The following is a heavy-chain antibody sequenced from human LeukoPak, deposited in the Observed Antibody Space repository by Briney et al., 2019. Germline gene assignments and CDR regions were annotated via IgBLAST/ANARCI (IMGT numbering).Heavy chain of an antibody. Sequence: SETLSLTCAVSGGSFSGYYWSWIRQPPGKGLEWMWEINHSGSTNYNPSLKSRVTISVDTSKNQFSLKLSSVTAADTAVYYCARGRYYGSGSLLGMDVWGQGNTVTVSS. J-gene: IGHJ6*02. V-gene: IGHV4-34*01. D-gene: IGHD3-10*01. CDR1: GGSFSGYY. CDR3: ARGRYYGSGSLLGMDV. CDR2: INHSGST.